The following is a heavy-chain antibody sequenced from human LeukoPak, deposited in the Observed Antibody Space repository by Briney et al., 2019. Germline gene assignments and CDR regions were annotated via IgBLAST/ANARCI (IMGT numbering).Heavy chain of an antibody. V-gene: IGHV4-30-4*08. J-gene: IGHJ4*02. CDR1: GGTINSGDYF. Sequence: PSETLSLTCTASGGTINSGDYFWSWIRQAPGKGLEWIGCIYYSGTTYNNPSLKSRLILSVDTAENQFSLRLSSVTVADTAVYYCARESNLAAEFDYWGQGTLVTVSS. CDR3: ARESNLAAEFDY. CDR2: IYYSGTT. D-gene: IGHD6-13*01.